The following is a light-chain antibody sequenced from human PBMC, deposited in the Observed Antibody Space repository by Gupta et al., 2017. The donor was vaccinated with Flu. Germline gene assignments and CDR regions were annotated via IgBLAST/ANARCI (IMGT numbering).Light chain of an antibody. J-gene: IGLJ3*02. Sequence: GGNNIGSETVHWYQQKPGQAPVLVLYDDDFRPSGIPGRFSGSNSGNTATLTIRRVEAGDEADYYCQVWDTASDHWLFGAGTALTVV. CDR3: QVWDTASDHWL. CDR2: DDD. CDR1: NIGSET. V-gene: IGLV3-21*01.